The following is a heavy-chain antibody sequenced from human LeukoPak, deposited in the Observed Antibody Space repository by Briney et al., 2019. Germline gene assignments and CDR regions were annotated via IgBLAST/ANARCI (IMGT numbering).Heavy chain of an antibody. D-gene: IGHD3-22*01. CDR3: ARVAHYYDSSGYYSHDDY. CDR2: ISSSSSTI. V-gene: IGHV3-48*04. Sequence: GGSLRLSCAASGFTFSSYSMNWVRQAPGKGLEWVSYISSSSSTIYYADSVKGRFTISRDNAKNSLYLQMNSLRAEDTAVYYCARVAHYYDSSGYYSHDDYWGQGTLVTVSS. CDR1: GFTFSSYS. J-gene: IGHJ4*02.